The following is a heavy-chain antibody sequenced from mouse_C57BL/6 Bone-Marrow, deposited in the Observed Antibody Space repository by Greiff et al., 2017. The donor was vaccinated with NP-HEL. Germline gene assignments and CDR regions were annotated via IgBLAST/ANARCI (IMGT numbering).Heavy chain of an antibody. CDR2: ISDGGSYT. D-gene: IGHD2-5*01. CDR3: ARDPSYSNYDY. J-gene: IGHJ2*01. V-gene: IGHV5-4*01. CDR1: GFTFSSYA. Sequence: EVKVVESGGGLVKPGGSLKLSCAASGFTFSSYAMSWVRQTPEKRLEWVATISDGGSYTYYPDNVKGRFTISRDNAKNNLYLQMSHLKSEDTAMYYCARDPSYSNYDYWGQGTTLTVSS.